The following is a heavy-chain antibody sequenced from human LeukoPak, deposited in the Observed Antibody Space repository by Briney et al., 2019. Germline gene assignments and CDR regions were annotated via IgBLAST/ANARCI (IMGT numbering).Heavy chain of an antibody. J-gene: IGHJ6*02. V-gene: IGHV4-59*01. CDR2: IYYSGST. CDR3: ARDELQWLPPYYYYYGMDV. Sequence: LETLSLTCTVSGGSISSYYWSWIRPPPGKGLEWIGYIYYSGSTNYNPSLKSRVTMSVDTSKNQFSLKLSSVTAADTAVYYCARDELQWLPPYYYYYGMDVWGQGTTVTVSS. CDR1: GGSISSYY. D-gene: IGHD6-19*01.